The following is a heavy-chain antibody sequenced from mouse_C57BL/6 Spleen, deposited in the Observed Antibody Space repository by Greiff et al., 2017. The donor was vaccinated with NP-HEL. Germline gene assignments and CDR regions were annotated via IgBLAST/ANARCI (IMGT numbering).Heavy chain of an antibody. J-gene: IGHJ2*01. CDR3: ARVLRSLYYFDY. V-gene: IGHV1-50*01. CDR2: IDPSDSYT. CDR1: GYTFTSYW. Sequence: VQLQQSGAELVKPGASVKLSCKASGYTFTSYWMQWVKQRPGQGLEWIGEIDPSDSYTNYNQKFKGKATLTVDTSSSTAYMQLSSLTSEDSAVYYCARVLRSLYYFDYWGQGTTLTVSS. D-gene: IGHD1-1*01.